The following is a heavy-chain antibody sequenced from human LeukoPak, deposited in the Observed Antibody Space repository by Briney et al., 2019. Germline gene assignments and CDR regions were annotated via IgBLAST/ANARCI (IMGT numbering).Heavy chain of an antibody. CDR3: ARVRYSSSSYYYYYYYMDV. Sequence: PSETLSLTCTVSGGSISSSSYYWGWIRRPPGKGLEWIGSIYYSGRTYYNPSLKSRVTISVDTSKNQFSLKLSSVTAADTAVYYCARVRYSSSSYYYYYYYMDVWGKGTTVTVSS. CDR1: GGSISSSSYY. V-gene: IGHV4-39*01. D-gene: IGHD6-6*01. J-gene: IGHJ6*03. CDR2: IYYSGRT.